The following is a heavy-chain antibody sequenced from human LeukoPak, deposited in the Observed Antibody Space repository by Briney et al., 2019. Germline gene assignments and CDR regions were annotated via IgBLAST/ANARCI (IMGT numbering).Heavy chain of an antibody. CDR2: IYYSGST. V-gene: IGHV4-59*01. CDR1: GASFSGYY. J-gene: IGHJ2*01. D-gene: IGHD6-6*01. CDR3: ARTSSSFPRGYFDL. Sequence: PSETLSLTCTIYGASFSGYYWSWIRQPPGKGLEWIGYIYYSGSTNYNPSLKSRVTISVDTSKNQFSLKLSSVTAADTAVYYCARTSSSFPRGYFDLWGRGTLVTVSS.